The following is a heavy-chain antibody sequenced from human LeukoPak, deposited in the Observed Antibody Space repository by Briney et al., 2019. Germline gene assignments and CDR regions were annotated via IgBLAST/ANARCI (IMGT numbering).Heavy chain of an antibody. CDR1: GFTFSSYA. Sequence: GGSLRLSCAASGFTFSSYATHWVRQAPGKGLEWVAVISYDGSNKYYADSVKGRFTISRDNSKNTLYLQMNSLRAEDTAVYYCARGRRVLLWFGESYYFDYWGQGTLVTVSS. CDR2: ISYDGSNK. D-gene: IGHD3-10*01. J-gene: IGHJ4*02. V-gene: IGHV3-30*04. CDR3: ARGRRVLLWFGESYYFDY.